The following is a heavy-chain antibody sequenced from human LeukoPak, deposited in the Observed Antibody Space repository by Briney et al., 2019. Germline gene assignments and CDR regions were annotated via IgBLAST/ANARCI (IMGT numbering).Heavy chain of an antibody. CDR1: GDSIRSGTYY. CDR2: IYTSGST. J-gene: IGHJ4*02. Sequence: PSETLSLTCSVSGDSIRSGTYYWSWIRQPAGKGLEWIGRIYTSGSTSYNPALKSRVTISVDTSKNQFSLKLTSVTAADTAVYYCARGGRATRIDYWGQGTLVTVSS. V-gene: IGHV4-61*02. CDR3: ARGGRATRIDY.